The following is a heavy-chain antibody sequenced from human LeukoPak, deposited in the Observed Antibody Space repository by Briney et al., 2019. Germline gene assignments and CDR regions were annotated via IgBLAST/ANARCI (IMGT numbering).Heavy chain of an antibody. J-gene: IGHJ5*02. CDR2: INPSGGST. D-gene: IGHD3-10*01. V-gene: IGHV1-46*01. CDR1: GYTFTTYY. Sequence: ASVKVSCKASGYTFTTYYMHWVRQAPGQGLEWMGIINPSGGSTTYAQNFQGRVTMTRDTSTSTVYMKLSSLRSEDTAVCYCARGSGGPYNWFDPWGQGTLVTVSS. CDR3: ARGSGGPYNWFDP.